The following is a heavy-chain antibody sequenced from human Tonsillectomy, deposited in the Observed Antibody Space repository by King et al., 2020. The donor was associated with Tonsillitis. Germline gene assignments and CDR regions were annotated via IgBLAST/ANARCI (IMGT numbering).Heavy chain of an antibody. CDR1: GFTFSRYW. Sequence: VQLVESGGGLVQPGGSLRLSCAASGFTFSRYWMSWVRQAPGKGLEWVANIKQDGSEKYYVDFVKGRFTISRDNAKNSLYVQMNSLRAEDTAVYYCATESSGYERNYYYYDMDVWGKGTTVTVSS. J-gene: IGHJ6*03. D-gene: IGHD3-22*01. CDR3: ATESSGYERNYYYYDMDV. CDR2: IKQDGSEK. V-gene: IGHV3-7*03.